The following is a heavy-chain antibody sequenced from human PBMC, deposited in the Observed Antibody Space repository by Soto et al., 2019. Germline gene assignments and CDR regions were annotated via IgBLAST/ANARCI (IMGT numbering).Heavy chain of an antibody. D-gene: IGHD2-15*01. V-gene: IGHV3-74*01. J-gene: IGHJ6*02. CDR3: ARDDVCSGGSCYSVRYYYYGMDV. Sequence: GGSLRLSCAASGFTFSSYWMHWVRQAPGKGLVWVSRINSDGSSTSYADSVKGRFTISRDNAKNTLYLQMNSLRAEDTAVYYCARDDVCSGGSCYSVRYYYYGMDVWGQGTTVTVSS. CDR1: GFTFSSYW. CDR2: INSDGSST.